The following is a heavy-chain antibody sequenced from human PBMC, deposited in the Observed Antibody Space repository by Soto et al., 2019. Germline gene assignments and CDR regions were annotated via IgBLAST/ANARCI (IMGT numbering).Heavy chain of an antibody. J-gene: IGHJ5*02. D-gene: IGHD2-15*01. Sequence: HPGGSLRLSCAASGFTFSSYAMSWVRQAPGKGLEWVSAISGSGGSTYYADSVKGRFTISRDNSKNTLYLQINSLRAEDTAVYYCRVVVVASTAWFDPWGQGTLVTVSS. CDR1: GFTFSSYA. CDR3: RVVVVASTAWFDP. CDR2: ISGSGGST. V-gene: IGHV3-23*01.